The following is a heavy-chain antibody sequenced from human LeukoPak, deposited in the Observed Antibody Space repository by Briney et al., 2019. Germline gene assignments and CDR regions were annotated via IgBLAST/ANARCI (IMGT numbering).Heavy chain of an antibody. V-gene: IGHV3-23*01. Sequence: GGSLRLSCAASGFTFSTYTMAWVRQAPGGGLERVSGISGNGGSTYYADSVKGRFAISRDNSKSTLYLQMNSLRAEDTAVYYCARMGATRFYYFDYWGQGTLVTVSS. CDR1: GFTFSTYT. CDR3: ARMGATRFYYFDY. J-gene: IGHJ4*02. CDR2: ISGNGGST. D-gene: IGHD1-26*01.